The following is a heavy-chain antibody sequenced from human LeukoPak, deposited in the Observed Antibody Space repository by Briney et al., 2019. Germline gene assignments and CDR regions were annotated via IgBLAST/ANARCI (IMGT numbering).Heavy chain of an antibody. CDR3: ARDMVVGATTASAFDI. CDR2: IRSGGSDK. Sequence: GGSLRLSCAASGFSFRSYGMHWVRQAPGKGLEWVAFIRSGGSDKYYADSVKGRFTISRDNAKNSLYLQMNSLRAEDTAVYYCARDMVVGATTASAFDIWGQGTMVTVSS. V-gene: IGHV3-30*02. J-gene: IGHJ3*02. D-gene: IGHD1-26*01. CDR1: GFSFRSYG.